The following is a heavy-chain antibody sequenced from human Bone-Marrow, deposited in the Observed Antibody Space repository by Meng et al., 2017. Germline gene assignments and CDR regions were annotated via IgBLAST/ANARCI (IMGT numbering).Heavy chain of an antibody. J-gene: IGHJ4*02. Sequence: QVHVRQRVAGLLKPSETRSLTCVVSGGSFSDYYWSWIRQPPGKGLEWIGEINHSGSTNYNPSLESRATISVDTSQNNLSLKLSSVTAADSAVYYCARGPTTMAHDFDYWGQGTLVTVSS. V-gene: IGHV4-34*01. D-gene: IGHD4-11*01. CDR1: GGSFSDYY. CDR2: INHSGST. CDR3: ARGPTTMAHDFDY.